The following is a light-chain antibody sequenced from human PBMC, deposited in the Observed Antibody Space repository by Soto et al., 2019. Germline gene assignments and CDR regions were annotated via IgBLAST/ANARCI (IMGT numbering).Light chain of an antibody. CDR3: SSYAGSNNRFV. CDR2: EVT. Sequence: QSVLTQPPSASGSPGQSVTISCTGTNSDVGGYNFVSRYQQHPGTAPKLIIYEVTKRPSGVPDRFSGSKSGSTASLTVSGLQAEDEADYYCSSYAGSNNRFVFGTGTKLTVL. V-gene: IGLV2-8*01. J-gene: IGLJ1*01. CDR1: NSDVGGYNF.